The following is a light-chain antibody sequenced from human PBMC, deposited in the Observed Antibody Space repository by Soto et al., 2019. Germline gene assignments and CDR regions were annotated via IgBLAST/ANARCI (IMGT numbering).Light chain of an antibody. CDR2: DAS. Sequence: EIVLTQSPATLSLSPGERATLSCRASQSVSRYLAWYQQKPGQAPRLLIYDASNRATGIPARFSGSGSGTDITLIISRLEPEDLAFYYCQNSSNFPFTFGGGTKVEIK. J-gene: IGKJ4*01. CDR1: QSVSRY. CDR3: QNSSNFPFT. V-gene: IGKV3-11*01.